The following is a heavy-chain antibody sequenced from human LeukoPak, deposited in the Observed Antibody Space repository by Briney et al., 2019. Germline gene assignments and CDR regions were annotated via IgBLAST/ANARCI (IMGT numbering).Heavy chain of an antibody. V-gene: IGHV3-30*03. CDR3: ARDGYTRYYFDY. Sequence: PGGSLRLSCAASEITFSIYAMHWVRQAPGKGLQWVATISSDGTKEDYADSVKGRFTISSDNSKNTLYLQMNSLRAEDTAVYYCARDGYTRYYFDYWGQGTLVTVSS. J-gene: IGHJ4*02. D-gene: IGHD5-24*01. CDR2: ISSDGTKE. CDR1: EITFSIYA.